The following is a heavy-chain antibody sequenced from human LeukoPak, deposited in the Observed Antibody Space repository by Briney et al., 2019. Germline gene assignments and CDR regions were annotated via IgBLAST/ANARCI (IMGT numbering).Heavy chain of an antibody. V-gene: IGHV1-69*04. CDR2: IIPILGIA. J-gene: IGHJ4*02. D-gene: IGHD2-2*01. Sequence: SVKVSCKASGGTFSSYAISWVRQAPGQGLEWMGRIIPILGIANYAQKFQGRVTITADKSTSTAYMELSSLRSEDTAVYYCARDREVVPAAFDYGGQGTLVTVSS. CDR1: GGTFSSYA. CDR3: ARDREVVPAAFDY.